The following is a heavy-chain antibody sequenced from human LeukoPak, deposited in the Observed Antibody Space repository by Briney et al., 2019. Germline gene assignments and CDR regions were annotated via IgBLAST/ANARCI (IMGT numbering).Heavy chain of an antibody. CDR2: IKQDGSEK. V-gene: IGHV3-7*01. CDR1: GFTFSSYW. D-gene: IGHD5-12*01. J-gene: IGHJ4*02. Sequence: GGSLRLSCEASGFTFSSYWMGWVRQAPGKGLEWVANIKQDGSEKYYVDSVKGRFTISRDNAKNSLYLQMNSLRAEDTAVYYCARDPRGYLDYWGQGTLVTVSS. CDR3: ARDPRGYLDY.